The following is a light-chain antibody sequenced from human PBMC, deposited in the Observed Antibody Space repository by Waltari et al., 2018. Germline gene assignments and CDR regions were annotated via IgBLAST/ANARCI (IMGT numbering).Light chain of an antibody. Sequence: EIVLTQSPGTLSLSPGDRATLPCRASQSVSSSYLAGYQQKPGQAPRLLIYGASSRATGIPDRFSGSGSGTDFTLTISRLEPEDFAVYYCQQYGSSPWTFGQGTKVEIK. J-gene: IGKJ1*01. V-gene: IGKV3-20*01. CDR3: QQYGSSPWT. CDR2: GAS. CDR1: QSVSSSY.